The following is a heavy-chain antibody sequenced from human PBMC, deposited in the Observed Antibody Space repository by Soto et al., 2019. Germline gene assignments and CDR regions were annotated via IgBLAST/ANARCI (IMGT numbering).Heavy chain of an antibody. J-gene: IGHJ6*03. Sequence: GGSLRLSCAASGFTFSSYAMSWVPQAPGKGLEWVSAISGSGGSTYYADSVKGRFTISRDNSKNTLYLQMNSLRAEDTAVYYCAKDRYGDYANYYYMDVWGKGTTVTVSS. CDR3: AKDRYGDYANYYYMDV. CDR1: GFTFSSYA. CDR2: ISGSGGST. D-gene: IGHD4-17*01. V-gene: IGHV3-23*01.